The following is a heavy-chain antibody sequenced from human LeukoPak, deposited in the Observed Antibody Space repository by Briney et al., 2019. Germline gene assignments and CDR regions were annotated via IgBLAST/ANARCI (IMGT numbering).Heavy chain of an antibody. D-gene: IGHD2/OR15-2a*01. Sequence: SETLSLTCTVSGASISSYYWSWIRQPPGKGLEWIGYMYYSGSTNYNPSPKSRVTISVDTSKNQFSLKLNSVTAADTAVYFCARELKVGNTGYYFDYWGQGTLVTVSS. CDR1: GASISSYY. V-gene: IGHV4-59*01. CDR3: ARELKVGNTGYYFDY. CDR2: MYYSGST. J-gene: IGHJ4*02.